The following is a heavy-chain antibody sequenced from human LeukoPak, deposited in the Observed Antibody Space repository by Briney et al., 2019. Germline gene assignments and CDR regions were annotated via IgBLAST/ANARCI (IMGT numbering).Heavy chain of an antibody. J-gene: IGHJ5*02. CDR1: GYTFTSYG. CDR3: ARDIVVVPAAIPDFFEINWFDP. CDR2: ISAYNGNT. Sequence: GASVTVSCKASGYTFTSYGISWVRQAPGQGLEWMGWISAYNGNTNYAQKLQGRVTMTTDTSTSTAYMELRSLRSDDTAVYYCARDIVVVPAAIPDFFEINWFDPWGQGTLVTVSS. V-gene: IGHV1-18*01. D-gene: IGHD2-2*02.